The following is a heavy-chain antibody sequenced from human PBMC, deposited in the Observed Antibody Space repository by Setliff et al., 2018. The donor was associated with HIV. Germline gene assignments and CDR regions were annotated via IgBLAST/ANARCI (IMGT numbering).Heavy chain of an antibody. V-gene: IGHV3-7*01. CDR3: VREGEYFDTIGHYLVVRFFDL. Sequence: LRLSCAASGFSFRTYWMSWVRQAPGKGLEWVANMKYDGTEIYYVDAVKGRFTISRDKAKMSVFLHMHSLRGEATAVYYCVREGEYFDTIGHYLVVRFFDLWGQGTMVTVSS. CDR1: GFSFRTYW. J-gene: IGHJ3*01. D-gene: IGHD3-9*01. CDR2: MKYDGTEI.